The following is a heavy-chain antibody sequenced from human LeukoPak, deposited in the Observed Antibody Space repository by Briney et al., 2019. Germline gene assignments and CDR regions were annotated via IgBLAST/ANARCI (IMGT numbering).Heavy chain of an antibody. CDR3: ARDRRNSPFDY. CDR2: VNHSGST. J-gene: IGHJ4*02. D-gene: IGHD1-14*01. CDR1: GGSVSGYY. Sequence: PSETLSLTCAVYGGSVSGYYWSWIRQPPGKGLEWIGEVNHSGSTNYNPSLKSRVTISVDTAKNQFALKLSSMAAADTAVYYCARDRRNSPFDYWGQGTLVTVSS. V-gene: IGHV4-34*01.